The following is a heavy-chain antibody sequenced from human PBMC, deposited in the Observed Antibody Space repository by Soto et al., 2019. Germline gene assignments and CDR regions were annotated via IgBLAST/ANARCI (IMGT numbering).Heavy chain of an antibody. CDR1: GYTFTSYD. Sequence: QVQLVQSGAEVKKPGASVKVSCKASGYTFTSYDINWVRQATGQGLEWMGWMNPNSGNTGYAQKFQGRVTMTRNTSISTADMELSSMRSEDTAVYYCARRGRIVLVPAANYYYYYGMDVWGQGTTVTVSS. J-gene: IGHJ6*02. CDR3: ARRGRIVLVPAANYYYYYGMDV. V-gene: IGHV1-8*01. CDR2: MNPNSGNT. D-gene: IGHD2-2*01.